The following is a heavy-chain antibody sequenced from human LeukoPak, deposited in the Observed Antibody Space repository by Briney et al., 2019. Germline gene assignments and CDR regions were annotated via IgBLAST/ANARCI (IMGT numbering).Heavy chain of an antibody. J-gene: IGHJ6*04. Sequence: GASVKVSCKASGGTFSSYTISWVRQAPGQGLEWMGRIIPILGIANYAQKFQGRVTITADKSTSTAYMELSSLRSEDTAVYYCARDLGGRFGLVVGMDVWGKGTTVTVSS. D-gene: IGHD3-10*01. CDR1: GGTFSSYT. CDR2: IIPILGIA. V-gene: IGHV1-69*04. CDR3: ARDLGGRFGLVVGMDV.